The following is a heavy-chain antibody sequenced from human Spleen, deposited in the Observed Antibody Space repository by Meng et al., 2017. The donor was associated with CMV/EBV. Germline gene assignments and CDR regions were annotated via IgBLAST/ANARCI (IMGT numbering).Heavy chain of an antibody. J-gene: IGHJ4*02. V-gene: IGHV3-11*01. D-gene: IGHD1-1*01. Sequence: GGSLSLTCAVSGFTVSDYYMAWIRQAPGKGLEWVSHISSSATTIYYAHSVEGRFTISRDNAKNSLYLQMNSLGAEDTAVYYCARSAAENCNDAKYWGQGTLVTVSS. CDR1: GFTVSDYY. CDR3: ARSAAENCNDAKY. CDR2: ISSSATTI.